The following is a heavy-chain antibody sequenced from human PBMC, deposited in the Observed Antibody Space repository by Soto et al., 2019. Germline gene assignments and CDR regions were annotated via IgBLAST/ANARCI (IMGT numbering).Heavy chain of an antibody. D-gene: IGHD3-22*01. V-gene: IGHV1-2*02. CDR3: ATDRVAFDM. CDR1: CYMFTGYY. Sequence: SAQVSFKASCYMFTGYYIHWVRQAPGQGLEWMGWINPKSGGTKYAEKFQGRVSMTGDTSITTAYMELSSLRSDDTAVYYCATDRVAFDMWGQGTKVTVSS. J-gene: IGHJ3*02. CDR2: INPKSGGT.